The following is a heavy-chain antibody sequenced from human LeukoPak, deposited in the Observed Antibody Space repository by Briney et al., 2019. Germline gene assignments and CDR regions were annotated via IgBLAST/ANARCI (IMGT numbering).Heavy chain of an antibody. CDR1: S. D-gene: IGHD2-21*02. CDR2: FYPEDGET. V-gene: IGHV1-24*01. J-gene: IGHJ4*02. Sequence: SMHXVRXAPGXGLEWMGGFYPEDGETIYAQKFQGRVAMTEDTSTDTAYMELSSLRSEDTAVYYCATNHPYCGGDCYFDYWGQGTLVTVSS. CDR3: ATNHPYCGGDCYFDY.